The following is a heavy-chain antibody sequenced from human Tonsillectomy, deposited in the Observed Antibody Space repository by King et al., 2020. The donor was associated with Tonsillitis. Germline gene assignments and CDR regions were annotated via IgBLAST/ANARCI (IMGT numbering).Heavy chain of an antibody. CDR1: GFTFSNYG. Sequence: VQLVESGGGVVQPGRSLRLSCAASGFTFSNYGMHWVRQAPGKGLEWGAVISYDGSNKYYADSVRGRFTISRDDAKNTLYLQMNSLRAQDTAMYYCAKDLSGSHWGQGTLVTVSS. CDR2: ISYDGSNK. CDR3: AKDLSGSH. D-gene: IGHD3-9*01. J-gene: IGHJ4*02. V-gene: IGHV3-30*18.